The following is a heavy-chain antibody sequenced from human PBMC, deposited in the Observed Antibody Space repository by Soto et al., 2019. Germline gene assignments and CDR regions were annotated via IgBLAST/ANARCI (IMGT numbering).Heavy chain of an antibody. CDR3: ARRYGSCFDY. D-gene: IGHD5-18*01. CDR2: IYYSGNT. V-gene: IGHV4-59*08. Sequence: PSETLSLTCTVPGGSITRYYLSWIRQPPGKGLEWIGYIYYSGNTNYNPSLKSRVTKLVDTSKNQFSLKLSSVTAADTAVYYCARRYGSCFDYWGQGTPVTVSS. J-gene: IGHJ4*02. CDR1: GGSITRYY.